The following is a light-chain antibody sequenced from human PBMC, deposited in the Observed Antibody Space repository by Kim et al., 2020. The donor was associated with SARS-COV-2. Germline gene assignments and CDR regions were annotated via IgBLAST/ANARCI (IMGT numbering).Light chain of an antibody. Sequence: ASVGETVTLTCRASQSISNFLNWYQQKLGKAPRLLIYAASNLQGGVPSRFSGSGSGTEFTLTISNLQPEDSAIYYCQQSDNTPWTFGRGTKVDIK. V-gene: IGKV1-39*01. CDR1: QSISNF. CDR2: AAS. J-gene: IGKJ1*01. CDR3: QQSDNTPWT.